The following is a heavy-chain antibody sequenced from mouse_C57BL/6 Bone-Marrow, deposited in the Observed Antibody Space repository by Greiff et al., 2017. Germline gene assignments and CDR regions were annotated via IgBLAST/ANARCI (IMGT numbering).Heavy chain of an antibody. Sequence: QVQLKQSGAELARPGASVKLSCKASGYTFTSYGISWVKQRTGQGLEWIGEIYPRSGNTYYNEKFKGKATLTEDKSSSTAYMELRSLTSEDSAVYVCARGGLLLFAYWGQGTLVTVSA. D-gene: IGHD2-3*01. V-gene: IGHV1-81*01. CDR1: GYTFTSYG. CDR3: ARGGLLLFAY. J-gene: IGHJ3*01. CDR2: IYPRSGNT.